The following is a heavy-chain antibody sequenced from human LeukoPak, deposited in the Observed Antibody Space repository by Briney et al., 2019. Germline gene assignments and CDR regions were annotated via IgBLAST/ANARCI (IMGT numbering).Heavy chain of an antibody. CDR1: GYTFTSYD. Sequence: ASVKVSCKASGYTFTSYDINWVRQATGQGLEWMGWMNPNSGNTGYAQKFQGRVTITRNTSISTAYMELSSLRSEDTAVYYCARGPYYDFWSGYKLSYFDYWGQGTLVTVSS. V-gene: IGHV1-8*03. D-gene: IGHD3-3*01. J-gene: IGHJ4*02. CDR2: MNPNSGNT. CDR3: ARGPYYDFWSGYKLSYFDY.